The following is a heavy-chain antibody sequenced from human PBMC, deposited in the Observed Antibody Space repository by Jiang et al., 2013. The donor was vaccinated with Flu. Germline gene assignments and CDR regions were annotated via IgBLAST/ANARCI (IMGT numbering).Heavy chain of an antibody. J-gene: IGHJ4*02. D-gene: IGHD3-10*01. V-gene: IGHV3-23*01. Sequence: QLLESGGGLVQPGGSLRLSCAASGFTFSSYAMSWVRQAPGKGLEWVSAISGSGGSTYYADSVKGRFTISRDNSKNTLYLQMNSLRAEDTAVYYCAKAVSGGIYGSGDVFDYWGQGTLVTVSS. CDR1: GFTFSSYA. CDR2: ISGSGGST. CDR3: AKAVSGGIYGSGDVFDY.